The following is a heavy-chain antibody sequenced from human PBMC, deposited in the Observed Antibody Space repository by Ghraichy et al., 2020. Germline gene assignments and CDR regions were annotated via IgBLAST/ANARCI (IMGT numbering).Heavy chain of an antibody. Sequence: GGSLRLSCAASGFTFSSYSMNWVRQAPGKGLEWVSSISSSSSYIYYADSVKGRFTISRDNAKNSLYLQMNSLRAEDTAVYYCARDDYGDSRSYYYYYGMDVWGQGTTVTVSS. J-gene: IGHJ6*02. CDR3: ARDDYGDSRSYYYYYGMDV. CDR2: ISSSSSYI. D-gene: IGHD4-17*01. V-gene: IGHV3-21*01. CDR1: GFTFSSYS.